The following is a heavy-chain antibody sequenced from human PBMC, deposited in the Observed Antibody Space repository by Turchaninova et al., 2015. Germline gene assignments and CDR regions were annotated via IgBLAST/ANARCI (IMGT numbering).Heavy chain of an antibody. J-gene: IGHJ4*02. CDR2: IRSKAYGGTT. Sequence: EVQLVESRGGLVQPGRSLRLSCTTSGFTFGHYALSWVRQAPGKGLEWVSFIRSKAYGGTTEYATSVKGRFTISRDDSKSIAYLQMDSLNTEDTALYYCTREVSNFVVGSSDYWGQGALVTVSS. CDR1: GFTFGHYA. CDR3: TREVSNFVVGSSDY. V-gene: IGHV3-49*04. D-gene: IGHD2-21*01.